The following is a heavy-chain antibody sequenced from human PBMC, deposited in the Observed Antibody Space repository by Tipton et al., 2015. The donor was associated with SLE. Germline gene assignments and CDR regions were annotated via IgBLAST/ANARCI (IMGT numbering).Heavy chain of an antibody. CDR1: GDSISNGYY. CDR2: FYRSGRT. J-gene: IGHJ4*02. Sequence: LSLTCTVSGDSISNGYYWGWLRQPPGKGLEWIGTFYRSGRTYTNPSLKSRVTTSTDTSADQFSLTLISVLAADTAVYYCARRSTERYCAGDCYSTDFDYWGRGTLVTVSS. V-gene: IGHV4-38-2*02. D-gene: IGHD2-21*01. CDR3: ARRSTERYCAGDCYSTDFDY.